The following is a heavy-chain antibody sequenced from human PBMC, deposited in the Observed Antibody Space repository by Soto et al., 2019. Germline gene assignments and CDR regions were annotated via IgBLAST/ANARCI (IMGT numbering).Heavy chain of an antibody. D-gene: IGHD3-3*01. CDR3: ARCGAYYDFWSGFSYGMDV. CDR2: IIPIFGTA. CDR1: GGTFSSYA. V-gene: IGHV1-69*06. Sequence: QVQLVQSGAEVKKPGSSVKVSCKASGGTFSSYAISWVRQAPGQGLEWMGGIIPIFGTANYAQKFQGRVTITADKSTSTAYMEPSSLRSEDTAVYYCARCGAYYDFWSGFSYGMDVWGQGTTVTVSS. J-gene: IGHJ6*02.